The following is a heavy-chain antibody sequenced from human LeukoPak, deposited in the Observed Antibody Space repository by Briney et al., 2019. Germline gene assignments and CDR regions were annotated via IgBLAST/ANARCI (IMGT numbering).Heavy chain of an antibody. D-gene: IGHD3-22*01. CDR2: IYHSGST. V-gene: IGHV4-30-2*01. Sequence: SSETLSLTCTVSGGSISSGGYYRSWIRQPPGKGLEWIGYIYHSGSTYYNPSLKSRVTISVDRSKNQFSLKLSSVTAADTAVYYCARASMIVVVTATYYFDYWGQGTLVTVSS. J-gene: IGHJ4*02. CDR3: ARASMIVVVTATYYFDY. CDR1: GGSISSGGYY.